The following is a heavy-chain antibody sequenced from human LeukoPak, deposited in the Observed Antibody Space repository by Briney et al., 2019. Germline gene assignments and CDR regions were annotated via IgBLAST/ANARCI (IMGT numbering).Heavy chain of an antibody. CDR1: GYTFTSYY. V-gene: IGHV1-46*01. CDR3: ARDHDFWSGFTPLWFDP. Sequence: ASMKVSCKASGYTFTSYYMHWVRQAPGQGLEWMGIINPSGGSTSYAQKFQGRVTMTRDTSTSTAYMELSSLRSEDTAVYYCARDHDFWSGFTPLWFDPWGQGTLVTVSS. CDR2: INPSGGST. J-gene: IGHJ5*02. D-gene: IGHD3-3*01.